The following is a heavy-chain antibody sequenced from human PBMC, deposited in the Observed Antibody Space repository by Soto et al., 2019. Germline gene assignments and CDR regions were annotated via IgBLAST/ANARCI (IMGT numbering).Heavy chain of an antibody. V-gene: IGHV1-18*01. CDR2: ISAYNGNT. CDR1: GYTFTSYG. D-gene: IGHD1-7*01. CDR3: ARVIHGTTFYYDYGMDV. Sequence: QVQLVQSGAEVKKPGASVKVSCKASGYTFTSYGISWVRQAPGQGLEWMGWISAYNGNTNYAQKLQGRVTMTTDTSTSTAYMELRSLRSDDTAVYYCARVIHGTTFYYDYGMDVWGQGTTVTVSS. J-gene: IGHJ6*02.